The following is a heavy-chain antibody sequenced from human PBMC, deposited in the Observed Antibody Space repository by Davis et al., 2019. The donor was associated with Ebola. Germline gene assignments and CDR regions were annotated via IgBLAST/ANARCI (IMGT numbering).Heavy chain of an antibody. J-gene: IGHJ4*02. Sequence: GESLKISCAASGFTFSSYAMSWVRQAPGKGLEWVSAISGSGGSTYYADSVKGRFTISRDNSKNTLYLQMNSLRAEDTAVYYCAYLGATTPFDYWGQGTLVTVSS. V-gene: IGHV3-23*01. CDR1: GFTFSSYA. CDR2: ISGSGGST. CDR3: AYLGATTPFDY. D-gene: IGHD1-26*01.